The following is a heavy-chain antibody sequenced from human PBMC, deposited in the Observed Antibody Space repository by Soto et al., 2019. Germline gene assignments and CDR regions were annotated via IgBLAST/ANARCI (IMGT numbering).Heavy chain of an antibody. CDR1: GDSVSSNSAA. Sequence: SPTLSLTCAISGDSVSSNSAAWNWIRQSPSRGLEWLGRTYYRSKWYNDYAVSVKSRITINPDTSKNQFSLQLNSVTPEDTAVYYCARAGSLLWFGELYWFDPWGQGTLVTVSS. CDR2: TYYRSKWYN. CDR3: ARAGSLLWFGELYWFDP. V-gene: IGHV6-1*01. D-gene: IGHD3-10*01. J-gene: IGHJ5*02.